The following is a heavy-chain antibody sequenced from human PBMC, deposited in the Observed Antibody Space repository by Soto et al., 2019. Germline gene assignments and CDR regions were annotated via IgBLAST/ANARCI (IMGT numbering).Heavy chain of an antibody. D-gene: IGHD4-17*01. J-gene: IGHJ4*02. Sequence: SETLSLTCSVSADSISSSTYYWGWIRQPPGKGLEWIGYIYNSGTTDYNPSLKSRVTISVDTSKNQFSLKLSSVTAADTAMYYCARHGTLYGDYEGALDSWGQGTLVTVSS. CDR2: IYNSGTT. CDR1: ADSISSSTYY. CDR3: ARHGTLYGDYEGALDS. V-gene: IGHV4-39*01.